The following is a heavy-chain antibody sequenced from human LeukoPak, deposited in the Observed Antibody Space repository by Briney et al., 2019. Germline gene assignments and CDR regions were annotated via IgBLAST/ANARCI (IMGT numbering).Heavy chain of an antibody. D-gene: IGHD3-9*01. V-gene: IGHV3-7*01. CDR2: IKQDGSQK. J-gene: IGHJ1*01. CDR3: ARVKDTNVDITFQH. Sequence: GGSLRLSCAASGFTFSSYWMSWVRQAPGKGLEWVASIKQDGSQKPYVDSVKGRFTISRDNGKNSLDLQMNSLRAEDTAIYFCARVKDTNVDITFQHWGQGTLVSVSS. CDR1: GFTFSSYW.